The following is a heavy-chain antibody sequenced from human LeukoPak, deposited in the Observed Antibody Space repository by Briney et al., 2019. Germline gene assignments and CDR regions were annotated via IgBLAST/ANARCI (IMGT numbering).Heavy chain of an antibody. CDR1: GFTFSSYG. J-gene: IGHJ4*02. D-gene: IGHD3-16*01. CDR3: AKIGVWGSYPFDY. CDR2: ISYDGSNK. Sequence: GGSLRLSCEASGFTFSSYGMHWVRQAPGKGLEWVAVISYDGSNKYYADSVKGRFTISRDYSKNTLYLQMNSLRAEDTAVYYCAKIGVWGSYPFDYWGQGTLVTVSS. V-gene: IGHV3-30*18.